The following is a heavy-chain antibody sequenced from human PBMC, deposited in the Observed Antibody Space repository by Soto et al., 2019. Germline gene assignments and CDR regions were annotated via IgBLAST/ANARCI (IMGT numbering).Heavy chain of an antibody. CDR3: AKDRYYDFWSGYYNHYGMNV. J-gene: IGHJ6*02. D-gene: IGHD3-3*01. CDR1: GFTFSSYG. Sequence: GGSLRLSCAASGFTFSSYGMHWVRQAPGKGLKWVAVISYDGSNKYYADSVKGRFTISRDNSKNTLYLQMNSLRAEDTAVYYCAKDRYYDFWSGYYNHYGMNVWGQGTTVTVSS. V-gene: IGHV3-30*18. CDR2: ISYDGSNK.